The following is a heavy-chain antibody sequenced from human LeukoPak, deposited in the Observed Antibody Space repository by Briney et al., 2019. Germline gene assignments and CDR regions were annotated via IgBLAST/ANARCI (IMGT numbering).Heavy chain of an antibody. D-gene: IGHD1-26*01. J-gene: IGHJ6*02. Sequence: ASVKVSCKASGYTFTSYDINWVRQATGQGLEWMGWMNPNSGNTGYAQKLQGRVTMTTDTSTCTAYMELRSLRSDDTAVYYCARTDSGSYHYYYYGMDVWGQGTTVTVSS. CDR1: GYTFTSYD. V-gene: IGHV1-8*01. CDR2: MNPNSGNT. CDR3: ARTDSGSYHYYYYGMDV.